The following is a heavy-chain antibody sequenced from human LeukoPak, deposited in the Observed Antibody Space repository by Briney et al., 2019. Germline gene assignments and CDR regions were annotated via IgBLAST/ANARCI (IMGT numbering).Heavy chain of an antibody. CDR3: ARDQYYDSSGYSNYYYGMDV. Sequence: GGSLRLSCAASGFTFNSYSMNWVRQAPGKGLEWVSSIRGSSTYIYYADSMKGRFTISRDNAKNSLYLQMNSLRVEDTAVYYCARDQYYDSSGYSNYYYGMDVWGQGTTVTVSS. D-gene: IGHD3-22*01. CDR2: IRGSSTYI. J-gene: IGHJ6*02. V-gene: IGHV3-21*01. CDR1: GFTFNSYS.